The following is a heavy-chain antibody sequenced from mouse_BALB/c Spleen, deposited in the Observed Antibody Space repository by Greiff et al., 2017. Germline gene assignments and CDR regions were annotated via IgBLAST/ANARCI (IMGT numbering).Heavy chain of an antibody. V-gene: IGHV3-2*02. Sequence: VQLKESGPGLVKPSQSLSLTCTVTGYSITSDYAWTWIRQFPGNKLEWMGYISYSGSTSYNPSLKSRISITRDTSKNQFFLQLNSVTTEDTATYYCARSPYYGSSDGFAYWGQGTLVTVSA. D-gene: IGHD1-1*01. J-gene: IGHJ3*01. CDR2: ISYSGST. CDR3: ARSPYYGSSDGFAY. CDR1: GYSITSDYA.